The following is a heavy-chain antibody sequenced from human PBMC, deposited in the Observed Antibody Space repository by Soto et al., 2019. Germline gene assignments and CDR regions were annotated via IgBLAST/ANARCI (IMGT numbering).Heavy chain of an antibody. CDR2: TSYDGSDR. V-gene: IGHV3-30-3*01. J-gene: IGHJ4*02. CDR1: GFTLSSFA. CDR3: ARQGGSSWYREVFDY. Sequence: QTGGSLRLSCAASGFTLSSFAMHWVRQAPGKGLEWVATTSYDGSDRYYADSVKGRFTISRDNSKNTLYLQMNSLRAEDTALYYCARQGGSSWYREVFDYWGQGTRVTVSS. D-gene: IGHD6-13*01.